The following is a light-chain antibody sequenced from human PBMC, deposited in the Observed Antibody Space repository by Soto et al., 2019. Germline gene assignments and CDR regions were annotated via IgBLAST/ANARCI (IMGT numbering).Light chain of an antibody. CDR1: QGISSY. CDR3: QQLNSYPPT. Sequence: IQLTQSPSSLSASIGDRVTITCRASQGISSYLAWYQQKPGKAPKLLIYAASTLQRGVPSRFSGSGSGTDFTPTISSLQPEDFATYYCQQLNSYPPTFGRGTKVEIK. CDR2: AAS. J-gene: IGKJ4*01. V-gene: IGKV1-9*01.